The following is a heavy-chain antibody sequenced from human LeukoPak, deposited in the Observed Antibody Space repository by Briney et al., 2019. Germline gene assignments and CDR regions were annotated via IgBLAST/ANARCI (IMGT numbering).Heavy chain of an antibody. V-gene: IGHV3-30*02. Sequence: GGSLRLSCAASGFTFSSYGMHWVRQAPGKGLELVAFIRYDGGNKYYADSVKGRFTISRDNSKNTLYLQMNSLRAEDTAVYYCAKALGIAAAIDPWGQGTLVTVSS. J-gene: IGHJ5*02. CDR1: GFTFSSYG. CDR2: IRYDGGNK. CDR3: AKALGIAAAIDP. D-gene: IGHD6-13*01.